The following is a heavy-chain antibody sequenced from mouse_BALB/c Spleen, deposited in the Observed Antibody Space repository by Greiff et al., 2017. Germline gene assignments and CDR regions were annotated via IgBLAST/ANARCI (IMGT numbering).Heavy chain of an antibody. D-gene: IGHD2-4*01. CDR3: ARSTGGLRRGYWYFDV. V-gene: IGHV3-6*02. CDR1: GYSITSGYY. J-gene: IGHJ1*01. CDR2: ISYDGSN. Sequence: EVQLVESGPGLVKPSQSLSLTCSVTGYSITSGYYWNWIRQFPGNKLEWMGYISYDGSNNYNPSLKNRISITRDTSKNQFFLKLNSVTTEDTATYYCARSTGGLRRGYWYFDVWGAGTTVTVSS.